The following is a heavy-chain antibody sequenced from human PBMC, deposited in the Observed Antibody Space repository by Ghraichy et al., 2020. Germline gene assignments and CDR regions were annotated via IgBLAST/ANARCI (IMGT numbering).Heavy chain of an antibody. CDR2: ITRSSSFK. CDR3: ARGSSVVRFYYYDGMDV. J-gene: IGHJ6*02. Sequence: GGSLRLSCVGSGLSDYSMNWVRQSPGKGLEWISYITRSSSFKSYTDSVKDRFTISRDNAQNSLYLQMNSLRDEDTAVYYCARGSSVVRFYYYDGMDVWGQGTTVTVSS. V-gene: IGHV3-48*02. CDR1: GLSDYS. D-gene: IGHD4-23*01.